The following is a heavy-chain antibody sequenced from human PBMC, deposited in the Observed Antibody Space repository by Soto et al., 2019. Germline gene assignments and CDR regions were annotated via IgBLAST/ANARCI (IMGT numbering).Heavy chain of an antibody. V-gene: IGHV3-30-3*01. CDR3: ARLSQPCIAVAGTGFDY. CDR1: GFTFSSYA. CDR2: ISYDGSNK. J-gene: IGHJ4*02. D-gene: IGHD6-19*01. Sequence: PGESLKISCAASGFTFSSYAMHWVRQAPGKGLEWVAVISYDGSNKYYADSVKGRFTISRDNSKNTLYLQMNSLRAEDTAVYYCARLSQPCIAVAGTGFDYWGQGTLVTVSS.